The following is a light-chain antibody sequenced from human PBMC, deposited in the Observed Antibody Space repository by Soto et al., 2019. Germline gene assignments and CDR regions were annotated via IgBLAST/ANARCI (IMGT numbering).Light chain of an antibody. V-gene: IGLV2-8*01. J-gene: IGLJ1*01. CDR3: NSYAGSNTYV. CDR1: SSDVGGYNF. CDR2: EVT. Sequence: QSALTQPPSASGSPGQSVTISCTGTSSDVGGYNFVSWYQHHPGKAPKLIIYEVTKRPSGVPNRFSGSKSGNTASLTVSELQAEDEADYYCNSYAGSNTYVFGTGTKVTVL.